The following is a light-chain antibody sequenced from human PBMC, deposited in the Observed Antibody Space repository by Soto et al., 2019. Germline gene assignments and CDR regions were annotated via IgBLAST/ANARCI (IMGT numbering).Light chain of an antibody. V-gene: IGLV2-8*01. Sequence: QSVLTQPPSASGSPGQSVTISCTGTSSDVGGYNYVSWYQQHPGKAPKLMIYDVSKRPSGVPDRFSGSKSGNTASLTVSGLLADDEAAYYCCSSAGRNYVVFGGGTKLTVL. CDR1: SSDVGGYNY. J-gene: IGLJ2*01. CDR2: DVS. CDR3: CSSAGRNYVV.